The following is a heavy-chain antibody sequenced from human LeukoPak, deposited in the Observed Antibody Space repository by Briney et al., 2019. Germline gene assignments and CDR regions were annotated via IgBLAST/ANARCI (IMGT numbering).Heavy chain of an antibody. Sequence: GGSLRLSCAASGFTFSSYGTHWVRQAPGKGLEWVAVISYDGSNKYYADSVKGRFTISRDNSKNTLYLQMNSLRAEDTAVYYCAKDLYGGNSDYYFDYWGQGTLVTVSS. J-gene: IGHJ4*02. V-gene: IGHV3-30*18. CDR1: GFTFSSYG. CDR3: AKDLYGGNSDYYFDY. CDR2: ISYDGSNK. D-gene: IGHD4-23*01.